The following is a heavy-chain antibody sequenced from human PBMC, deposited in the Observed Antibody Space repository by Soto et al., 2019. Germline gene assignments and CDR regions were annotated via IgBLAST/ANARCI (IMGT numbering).Heavy chain of an antibody. D-gene: IGHD4-17*01. CDR1: GGSFSGYY. V-gene: IGHV4-34*01. J-gene: IGHJ4*01. Sequence: HVPLQQWGEGLLKPSETLSLTCAVYGGSFSGYYWTWIRQPPGTGLECIGEINHSGSTNYNPSLKSQGTISVDSSKIHFSLKLTSVTAADTAVSYCARDKTTGLFEYWGHGHRVTVSS. CDR2: INHSGST. CDR3: ARDKTTGLFEY.